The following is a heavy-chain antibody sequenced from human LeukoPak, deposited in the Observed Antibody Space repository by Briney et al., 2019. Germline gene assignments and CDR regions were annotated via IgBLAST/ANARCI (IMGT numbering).Heavy chain of an antibody. J-gene: IGHJ4*02. V-gene: IGHV3-30*04. CDR2: ISYDGSYK. CDR1: GFTFSRFA. Sequence: GGSLRLSCAASGFTFSRFAVHWVRQAPGKGLEWVAVISYDGSYKYYADSVQGRFTISRDNSKNTLYLQMNSLSTEDTAVYYCARVSGAEAATGGYFNRWGQGTLVTVSS. D-gene: IGHD6-13*01. CDR3: ARVSGAEAATGGYFNR.